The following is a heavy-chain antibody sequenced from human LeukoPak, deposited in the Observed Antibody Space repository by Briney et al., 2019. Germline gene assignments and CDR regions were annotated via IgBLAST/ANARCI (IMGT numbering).Heavy chain of an antibody. Sequence: GGSLRLSCAASGFTFSSYSMNWVRQAPGKGLEWVSSISSSSSYIFYADSMKGRFTITRDNAKNSLYLQMNSLRAEDTAVYYCARDYDFWSGYFSFDPWGQGTLVTVSS. D-gene: IGHD3-3*01. V-gene: IGHV3-21*01. CDR2: ISSSSSYI. CDR1: GFTFSSYS. J-gene: IGHJ5*02. CDR3: ARDYDFWSGYFSFDP.